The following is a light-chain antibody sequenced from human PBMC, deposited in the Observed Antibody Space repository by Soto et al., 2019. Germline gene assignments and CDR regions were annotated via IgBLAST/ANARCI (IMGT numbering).Light chain of an antibody. V-gene: IGKV3-15*01. CDR1: QSVGTN. J-gene: IGKJ3*01. CDR3: QQYDYLPFT. Sequence: DIVMTQSPGTLSVSPGERATLSCRASQSVGTNLAWYQQRPGQAPRLLVYGASTRASGIPPRFSGSGSGTDFTLTISSLQSEDIATYYCQQYDYLPFTFGPGTKVDIK. CDR2: GAS.